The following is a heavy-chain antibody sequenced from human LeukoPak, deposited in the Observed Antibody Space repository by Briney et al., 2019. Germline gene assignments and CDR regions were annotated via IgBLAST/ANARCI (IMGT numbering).Heavy chain of an antibody. D-gene: IGHD2-2*01. CDR1: GFTFSDYY. V-gene: IGHV3-11*01. J-gene: IGHJ4*02. CDR2: ISSSGSTI. Sequence: PGGSLRLSCAASGFTFSDYYMSWICQAPGKGLEWVSYISSSGSTIYYADSVKGRFTISRDNAKNSLYLQMNSLRAEDTAVYYCARDPYCSSTSCKNWGQGTLVTVSS. CDR3: ARDPYCSSTSCKN.